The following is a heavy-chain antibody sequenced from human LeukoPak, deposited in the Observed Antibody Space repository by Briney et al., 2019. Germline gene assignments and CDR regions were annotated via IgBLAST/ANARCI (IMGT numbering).Heavy chain of an antibody. J-gene: IGHJ4*02. Sequence: GGSLRLSCAASGVTFSRYWMSWVRQAPGKGLEWVANMKQDGSEKYYVDSVKGRFTISRDNAKNLLYLQMNSLRAEDTAVYYCASLHLAYNWKDYWGQGILVTVSS. CDR2: MKQDGSEK. D-gene: IGHD1-20*01. V-gene: IGHV3-7*02. CDR3: ASLHLAYNWKDY. CDR1: GVTFSRYW.